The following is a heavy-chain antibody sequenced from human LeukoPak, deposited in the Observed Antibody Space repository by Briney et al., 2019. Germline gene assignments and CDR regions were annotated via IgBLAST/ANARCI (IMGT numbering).Heavy chain of an antibody. CDR3: ARFGSGSYYGDAFDI. D-gene: IGHD3-10*01. V-gene: IGHV3-48*04. Sequence: GGSLRLSCAASGFTFSSYSMNWVRQAPGKGLEWVSYISSSSSTIYYADSVKGRFTISRDNAKNSLYLQMNSLRAEDTAVYYCARFGSGSYYGDAFDIWGQGTMVTVSS. CDR1: GFTFSSYS. CDR2: ISSSSSTI. J-gene: IGHJ3*02.